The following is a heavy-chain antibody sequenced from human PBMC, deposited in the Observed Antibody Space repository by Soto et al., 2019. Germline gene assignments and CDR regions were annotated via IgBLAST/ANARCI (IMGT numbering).Heavy chain of an antibody. CDR1: GFTFSSYS. Sequence: GGSLRLSCAASGFTFSSYSMNWVRQAPGKGLEWVSYISSSSSTIYYADSVKGRFTISRDNAKNSLYLQMNSLRAEDTAVYYCARDPVGYCSSTSCSDLYFDLWGRGTLVTVSS. D-gene: IGHD2-2*01. CDR2: ISSSSSTI. CDR3: ARDPVGYCSSTSCSDLYFDL. J-gene: IGHJ2*01. V-gene: IGHV3-48*01.